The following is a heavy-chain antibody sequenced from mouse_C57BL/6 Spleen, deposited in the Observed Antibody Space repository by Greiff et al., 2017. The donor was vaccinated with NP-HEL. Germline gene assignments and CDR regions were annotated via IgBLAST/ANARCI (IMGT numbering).Heavy chain of an antibody. D-gene: IGHD2-4*01. Sequence: EVHLVESGGGLVQPGGSLKLSCAASGFTFSDYYMYWVRQTPEKRLEWVAYISNGGGSTYYPDTVKGRFTISRDNAKNTLYLQMSRLKSEDTAMYYCARRDYEYDGGYFDVWGTGTTVTVSS. CDR2: ISNGGGST. V-gene: IGHV5-12*01. CDR1: GFTFSDYY. CDR3: ARRDYEYDGGYFDV. J-gene: IGHJ1*03.